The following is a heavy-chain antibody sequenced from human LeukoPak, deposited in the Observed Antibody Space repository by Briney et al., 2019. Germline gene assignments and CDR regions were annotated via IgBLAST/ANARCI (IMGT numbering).Heavy chain of an antibody. J-gene: IGHJ4*01. V-gene: IGHV4-61*01. D-gene: IGHD2-8*01. Sequence: SETLSLTCSVSGSSVSSGTYYWSWIRQPPGKGLEWIGNVHHSGITNYNSSLKSRVIISLDTSKNQFSLELSSVTAADTALYYCARGVLYWGQGTLVTVSS. CDR2: VHHSGIT. CDR3: ARGVLY. CDR1: GSSVSSGTYY.